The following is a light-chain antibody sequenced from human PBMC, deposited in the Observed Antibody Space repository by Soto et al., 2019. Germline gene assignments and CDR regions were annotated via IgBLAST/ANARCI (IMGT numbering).Light chain of an antibody. Sequence: DIQMTQSPSSLSASVGDRVAITCRTSQSISTHLNWYQQKPGRPPKLLIYDASTLQGGVPSRFSGGGSGTDFTLTITSLQPEDFATYYCQQSHNTPNTCGGGTRVEI. CDR2: DAS. V-gene: IGKV1-39*01. CDR3: QQSHNTPNT. J-gene: IGKJ4*01. CDR1: QSISTH.